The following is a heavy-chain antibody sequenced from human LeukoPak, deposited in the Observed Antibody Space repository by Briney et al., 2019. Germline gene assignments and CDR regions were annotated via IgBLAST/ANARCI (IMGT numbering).Heavy chain of an antibody. V-gene: IGHV4-31*03. CDR1: GDSISRGGYY. CDR2: IFYSGST. D-gene: IGHD3-10*01. J-gene: IGHJ5*02. CDR3: ARDLRGIRGVGSNWFDP. Sequence: PSQTLSLTCTVSGDSISRGGYYWSWLRQHPGKGLEWIGYIFYSGSTYYNPSLKSRVNISVDTSKNQFSLKLSSVTAADTAVYYCARDLRGIRGVGSNWFDPWGQGTLVTVSS.